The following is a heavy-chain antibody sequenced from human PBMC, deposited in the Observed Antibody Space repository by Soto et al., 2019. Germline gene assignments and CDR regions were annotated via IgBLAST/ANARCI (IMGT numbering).Heavy chain of an antibody. D-gene: IGHD3-9*01. CDR3: PRQYDILTGYYLEVGY. CDR2: ISAYSGNT. V-gene: IGHV1-18*01. Sequence: QVQLVQSGAEVKKPGASVKVSCKASGYTFTSYGISWVRQAPGQGLEWMGWISAYSGNTNYAQNLQGRVTMTTDTSTSTAYMELRSLRSDDTAVYYCPRQYDILTGYYLEVGYWGQGTLVTVSS. J-gene: IGHJ4*02. CDR1: GYTFTSYG.